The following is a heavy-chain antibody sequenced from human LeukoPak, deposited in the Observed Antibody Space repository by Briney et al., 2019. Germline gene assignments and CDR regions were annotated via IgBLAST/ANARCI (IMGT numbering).Heavy chain of an antibody. CDR1: GYTFTRYG. CDR2: ISAYNGNT. J-gene: IGHJ4*02. CDR3: ARADSSGYYWDYFDY. Sequence: GASVKVSCKASGYTFTRYGISWLRQAPGHGLEGMGWISAYNGNTNYAQKLQGRVTMTTDTSTSTAYMELRSLRSDDTAVYYCARADSSGYYWDYFDYWGQGTLVTVSS. D-gene: IGHD3-22*01. V-gene: IGHV1-18*01.